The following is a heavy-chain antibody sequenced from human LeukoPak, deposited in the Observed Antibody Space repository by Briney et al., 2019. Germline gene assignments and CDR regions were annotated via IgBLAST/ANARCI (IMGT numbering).Heavy chain of an antibody. V-gene: IGHV3-23*01. Sequence: GGSLRLSCGAPGFTFSNYAMYWVRQAPGKGLEWVSGLTGRGDSAYYADSVKGRFTISRDNSKNTLYLQMNSLRAEDTAVYYCAKAQLAPARYGMDVWGQGTTVTVSS. CDR2: LTGRGDSA. CDR1: GFTFSNYA. CDR3: AKAQLAPARYGMDV. J-gene: IGHJ6*02. D-gene: IGHD6-6*01.